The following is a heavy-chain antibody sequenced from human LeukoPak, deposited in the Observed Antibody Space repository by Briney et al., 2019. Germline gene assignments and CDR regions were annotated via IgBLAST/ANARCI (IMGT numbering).Heavy chain of an antibody. D-gene: IGHD6-19*01. J-gene: IGHJ4*02. CDR2: INHSGST. CDR1: GGSFSGYY. CDR3: ARAGYSSGWPFDY. Sequence: SETLSLTCAVYGGSFSGYYWSWIRQPPGKGLEWIGEINHSGSTNYNPSLKSRVTMSVDTSKNQFSLKLSSVTAADTAVYYCARAGYSSGWPFDYWGQGTLVTVSS. V-gene: IGHV4-34*01.